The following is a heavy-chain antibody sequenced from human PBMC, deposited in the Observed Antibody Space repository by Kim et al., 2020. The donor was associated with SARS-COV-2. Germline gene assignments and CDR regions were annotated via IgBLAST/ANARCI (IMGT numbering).Heavy chain of an antibody. CDR2: IYPGDSDT. CDR3: ARHKAIPSAYYVHGMDV. CDR1: GFAFATYW. Sequence: GESLKISCKGSGFAFATYWIGWVRQKPGQGLEWMGIIYPGDSDTRYSPSFQGQVTMSADKSLGTASLQWSSLKASDTAVYFCARHKAIPSAYYVHGMDVWGQGTTVTVSS. V-gene: IGHV5-51*01. J-gene: IGHJ6*02. D-gene: IGHD3-16*01.